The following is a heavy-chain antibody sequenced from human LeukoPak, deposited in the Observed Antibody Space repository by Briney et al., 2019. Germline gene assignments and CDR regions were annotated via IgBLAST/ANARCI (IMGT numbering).Heavy chain of an antibody. Sequence: GGSLRLPCAASGFTFSSYGMSWVRQAPGKGLEWVSAIGGRDGSTYYADSVKGRFTISRDNCKNTLYVQMNSLRAEDTAVYYCAKGHYYGSGSLDYWGQGTLVTVSS. J-gene: IGHJ4*02. CDR1: GFTFSSYG. D-gene: IGHD3-10*01. CDR3: AKGHYYGSGSLDY. V-gene: IGHV3-23*01. CDR2: IGGRDGST.